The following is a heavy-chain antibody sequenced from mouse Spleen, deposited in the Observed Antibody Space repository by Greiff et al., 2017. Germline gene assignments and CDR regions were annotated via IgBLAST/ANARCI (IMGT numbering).Heavy chain of an antibody. V-gene: IGHV1-4*01. CDR1: GYTFTSYT. CDR3: ARDYGSSYAMDY. J-gene: IGHJ4*01. D-gene: IGHD1-1*01. CDR2: INPSSGYT. Sequence: VQVVESGAELARPGASVKMSCKASGYTFTSYTMHWVKQRPGQGLEWIGYINPSSGYTKYNQKFKDKATLTADKSSSTAYMQLSSLTSEDSAVYYCARDYGSSYAMDYWGQGTSVTVSS.